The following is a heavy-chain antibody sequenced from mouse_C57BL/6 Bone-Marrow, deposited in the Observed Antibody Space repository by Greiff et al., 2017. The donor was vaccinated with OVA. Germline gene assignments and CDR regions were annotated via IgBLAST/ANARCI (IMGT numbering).Heavy chain of an antibody. J-gene: IGHJ1*03. CDR3: GKLSYDYDWYFDV. V-gene: IGHV1-11*01. CDR1: GYTFTDYI. CDR2: IYPVSGET. D-gene: IGHD2-4*01. Sequence: QVQLKESGAELVSPGASVTLSCKASGYTFTDYIMNWVKKRPGQGLEWIGRIYPVSGETNYTQKFMGKATFSVDRSSSTVYMVLNSLTSEDPAVYYGGKLSYDYDWYFDVWGTGTTVTVSS.